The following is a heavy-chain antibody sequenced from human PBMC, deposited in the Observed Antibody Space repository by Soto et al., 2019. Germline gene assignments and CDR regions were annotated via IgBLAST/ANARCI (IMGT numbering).Heavy chain of an antibody. CDR1: GFTFSSYA. J-gene: IGHJ5*02. CDR3: AKNGGGIVVVLDWFDP. D-gene: IGHD2-2*01. Sequence: LRLSCAASGFTFSSYAMSWVRQAPGKGLEWVSAISGSGGSTYYADSVKGRFTISRDNSKNTLYLQMNSLRAEDTAVYYCAKNGGGIVVVLDWFDPWGQGTVVTVSS. V-gene: IGHV3-23*01. CDR2: ISGSGGST.